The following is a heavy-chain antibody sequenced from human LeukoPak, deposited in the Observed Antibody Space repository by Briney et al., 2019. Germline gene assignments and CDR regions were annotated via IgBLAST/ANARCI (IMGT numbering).Heavy chain of an antibody. D-gene: IGHD3-10*01. J-gene: IGHJ3*02. CDR2: INHSGST. CDR1: GGSFSGYY. Sequence: SETLSLTCAVYGGSFSGYYWSWIRQPPGKGLEWIGEINHSGSTNYNPSLKSRVTISVDTSKNQFSLKLSSVTAADTAVYYCVRPVRLRAFDIWGQGTMVTVSS. V-gene: IGHV4-34*01. CDR3: VRPVRLRAFDI.